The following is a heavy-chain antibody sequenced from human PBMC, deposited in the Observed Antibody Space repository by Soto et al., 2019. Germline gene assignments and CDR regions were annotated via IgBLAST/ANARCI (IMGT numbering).Heavy chain of an antibody. J-gene: IGHJ4*02. Sequence: QVHLVQSGAELKKPGASVRVSCKGSGNAFTTYGITWVRQAPGQGLEWMGWISAHSGNTNYAQKLQGRVTVTRDTSTSTAYMELRSLRSDDTAVYYCARGRYGDYWGQGALVTVSS. CDR1: GNAFTTYG. D-gene: IGHD1-1*01. CDR2: ISAHSGNT. V-gene: IGHV1-18*01. CDR3: ARGRYGDY.